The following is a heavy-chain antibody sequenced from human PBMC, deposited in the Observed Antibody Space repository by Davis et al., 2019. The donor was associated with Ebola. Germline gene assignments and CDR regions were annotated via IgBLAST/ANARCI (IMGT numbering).Heavy chain of an antibody. J-gene: IGHJ3*02. V-gene: IGHV3-48*03. CDR2: ISSSGSTI. D-gene: IGHD3-9*01. Sequence: GGSLRLSCAVSGFTFSSYEMNWVRQAPGKGLEWVSYISSSGSTIYYADSVKGRFTSSRDNAKNSLYLQMNSLRDEDTAVYYCARERGYFDWLWDAFDIWGQGTMVTVSS. CDR3: ARERGYFDWLWDAFDI. CDR1: GFTFSSYE.